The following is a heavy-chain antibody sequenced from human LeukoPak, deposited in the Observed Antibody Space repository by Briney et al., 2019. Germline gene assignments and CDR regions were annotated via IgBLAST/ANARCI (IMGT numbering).Heavy chain of an antibody. CDR1: GYTFTGYY. CDR2: INPNSGGT. D-gene: IGHD5-24*01. CDR3: ARAMGDGYRDAFDI. V-gene: IGHV1-2*06. J-gene: IGHJ3*02. Sequence: ASVKVSCKASGYTFTGYYMHWVRQASGQGLEWMGRINPNSGGTNYAQKFQGRVTMTRDTSISTAYMELSRLRSDDTAVYYCARAMGDGYRDAFDIWGQGTMVTVSS.